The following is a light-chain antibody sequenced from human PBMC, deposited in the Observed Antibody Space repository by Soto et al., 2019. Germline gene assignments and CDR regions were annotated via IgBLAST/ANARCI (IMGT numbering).Light chain of an antibody. V-gene: IGLV2-14*01. CDR1: SSDVGGYNY. Sequence: QSALTQPASVSGCPGQSITISCTGTSSDVGGYNYVSWYQQHPGKAPKLMIYEVSNRPSGVSNRVSGSKSGNTASLTISGLQAEDEADYYCSSYTSSSTRVFGGGTQLTVL. CDR2: EVS. CDR3: SSYTSSSTRV. J-gene: IGLJ3*02.